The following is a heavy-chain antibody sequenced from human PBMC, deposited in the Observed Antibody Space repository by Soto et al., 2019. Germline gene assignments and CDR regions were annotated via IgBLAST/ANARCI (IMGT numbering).Heavy chain of an antibody. V-gene: IGHV3-66*01. CDR1: GFTVRANY. CDR2: LKSNGDT. Sequence: EVQLVVSGGGLVQPGGSLRLSCAASGFTVRANYMTWVRQAPGRGLEWVSILKSNGDTFYADSARGRFIISRNPSRNTHSLQMNGPRDEDTAVYFCARGRAARQEGPFDIGGQGTMVTVSS. D-gene: IGHD3-10*01. J-gene: IGHJ3*02. CDR3: ARGRAARQEGPFDI.